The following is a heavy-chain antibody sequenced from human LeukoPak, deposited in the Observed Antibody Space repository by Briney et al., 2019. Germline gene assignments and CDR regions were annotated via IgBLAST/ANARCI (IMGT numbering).Heavy chain of an antibody. CDR3: ARSEYYYDSSGYYFDY. D-gene: IGHD3-22*01. J-gene: IGHJ4*02. CDR1: GGTFSSYA. CDR2: IIPIFGTA. V-gene: IGHV1-69*05. Sequence: SVKVSCKASGGTFSSYAISWVRQAPGQGLEWMGRIIPIFGTANYAQKFQGRVTITTDESTSTAYMELSSLRSEDTAVYYCARSEYYYDSSGYYFDYWGQGNLVTVYS.